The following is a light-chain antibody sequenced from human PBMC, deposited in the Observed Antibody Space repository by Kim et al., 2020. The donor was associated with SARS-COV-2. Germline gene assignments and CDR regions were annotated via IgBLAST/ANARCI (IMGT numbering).Light chain of an antibody. CDR3: CSYAGSYTL. J-gene: IGLJ2*01. V-gene: IGLV2-11*01. CDR1: SSDVGGYNY. CDR2: DVS. Sequence: PGQSVTISCTGTSSDVGGYNYVSWYQQHPGKAPKLMIYDVSKRPSGVPDRFSGSKSGNTASLTISGLQAEDEADYYCCSYAGSYTLFGGGTKVTVL.